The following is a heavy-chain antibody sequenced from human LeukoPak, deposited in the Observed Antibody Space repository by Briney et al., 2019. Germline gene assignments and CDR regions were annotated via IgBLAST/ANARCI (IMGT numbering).Heavy chain of an antibody. Sequence: GGSLRLSCAASGFTFSSYGMHWVRQAPGKGLEWVAVISYDGSNKYYADSVKGRFTISRDNSKNTLYLQMNSLRAEDTAVYYCARDRIAARSGYYYGMDVWGQGTTVTVSS. V-gene: IGHV3-30*03. D-gene: IGHD6-6*01. CDR2: ISYDGSNK. J-gene: IGHJ6*02. CDR1: GFTFSSYG. CDR3: ARDRIAARSGYYYGMDV.